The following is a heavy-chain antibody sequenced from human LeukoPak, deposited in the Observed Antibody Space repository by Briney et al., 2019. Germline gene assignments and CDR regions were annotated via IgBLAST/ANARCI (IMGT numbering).Heavy chain of an antibody. CDR1: GFTFSSYS. CDR3: ARGRECGDY. J-gene: IGHJ4*02. V-gene: IGHV3-21*01. CDR2: ISSSSSNI. D-gene: IGHD3-10*01. Sequence: KPGGSLRLSCAASGFTFSSYSMNWVRQAPGKGLEWVSSISSSSSNIYYADSVKGRFTISRDNAKNSLYLQMNSLRAEDTAVYYCARGRECGDYWGQGTLVTVSS.